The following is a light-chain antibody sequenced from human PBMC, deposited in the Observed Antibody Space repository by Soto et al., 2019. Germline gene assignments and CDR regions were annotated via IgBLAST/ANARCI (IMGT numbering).Light chain of an antibody. CDR1: SSDVGGYNY. V-gene: IGLV2-14*01. CDR2: AVT. J-gene: IGLJ1*01. CDR3: SSYTSSSTL. Sequence: QSALTQPASVSGSPGQSITISCTGTSSDVGGYNYVSWYQQHPGKAPKLMIYAVTDRPPGVSSRFSGSKSGNTASLTISGLQAEDEADYYCSSYTSSSTLFGTGTKLTVL.